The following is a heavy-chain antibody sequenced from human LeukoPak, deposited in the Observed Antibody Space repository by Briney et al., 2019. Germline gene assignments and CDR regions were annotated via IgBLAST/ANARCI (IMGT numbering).Heavy chain of an antibody. CDR2: ISSSGNTI. D-gene: IGHD3-10*01. J-gene: IGHJ4*02. CDR1: GFTFRGYE. Sequence: GGSLRLSCAASGFTFRGYEMNWVRQAPGKGLEWVSYISSSGNTIYYADSVKGRFTISRDNAKNSLFLQMNSLRAEDTAVYYCARYDTGRTFWGQGTLVTVSS. V-gene: IGHV3-48*03. CDR3: ARYDTGRTF.